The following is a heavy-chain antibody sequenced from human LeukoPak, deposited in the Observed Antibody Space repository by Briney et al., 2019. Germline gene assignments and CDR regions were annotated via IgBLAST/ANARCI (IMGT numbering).Heavy chain of an antibody. D-gene: IGHD3-22*01. CDR1: GFTFSSYA. CDR2: ISYDGSNK. Sequence: PGGSLRLSCAASGFTFSSYAMHWVRQAPGKGLEWVAVISYDGSNKYYADPVKGRFTISRDNSKNTLYLQMNSLRAEDTAVYYCYTYYYDSSGNDAFDIWGQGTMVTVSS. CDR3: YTYYYDSSGNDAFDI. J-gene: IGHJ3*02. V-gene: IGHV3-30-3*01.